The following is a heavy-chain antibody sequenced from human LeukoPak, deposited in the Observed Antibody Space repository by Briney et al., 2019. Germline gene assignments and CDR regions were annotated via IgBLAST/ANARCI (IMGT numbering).Heavy chain of an antibody. CDR1: GGSSSGYY. CDR3: ASVGYYHSSSFDM. CDR2: ISHSGNT. D-gene: IGHD3-22*01. J-gene: IGHJ3*02. Sequence: SETLSLTCAVYGGSSSGYYWTWIRQPPGKGLEWIGQISHSGNTNYNPSLKSRVTISIDTSKNQFSLRLIFVTAADTALYYCASVGYYHSSSFDMWGQGTMVTVSS. V-gene: IGHV4-34*01.